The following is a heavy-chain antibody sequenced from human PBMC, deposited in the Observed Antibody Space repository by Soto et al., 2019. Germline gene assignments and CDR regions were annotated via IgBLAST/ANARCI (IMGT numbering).Heavy chain of an antibody. J-gene: IGHJ4*02. Sequence: GGSLILSCAASGFTFSSYAMSWVRQAPGKGLEWMTIISYDGSLKYYADSVKGRFTVSRDNSKNTLYLQMNSLRADDTAVYYCAKEIKPVSSPWDFDYWGQGTLVTVSS. D-gene: IGHD1-26*01. CDR3: AKEIKPVSSPWDFDY. CDR2: ISYDGSLK. V-gene: IGHV3-30*18. CDR1: GFTFSSYA.